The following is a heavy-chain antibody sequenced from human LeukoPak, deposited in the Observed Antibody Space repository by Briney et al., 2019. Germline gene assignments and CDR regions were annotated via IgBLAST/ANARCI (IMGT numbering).Heavy chain of an antibody. D-gene: IGHD6-19*01. Sequence: SETLSLTCAVYGGSFSGYYWSWIRQPPGKGLEWIGEINHSGSTNYNPSLKSRVTISVDTSKNQFSLKLRSVTAADTAVYYCARGTSRSIAVAGIWGQGTLVTVSS. CDR3: ARGTSRSIAVAGI. CDR2: INHSGST. CDR1: GGSFSGYY. V-gene: IGHV4-34*01. J-gene: IGHJ4*02.